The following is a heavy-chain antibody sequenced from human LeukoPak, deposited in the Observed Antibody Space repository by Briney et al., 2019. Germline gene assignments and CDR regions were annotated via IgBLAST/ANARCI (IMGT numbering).Heavy chain of an antibody. Sequence: GGSLRLSCAASGFTFSSYEMNWVRQAPGKGLEWVSYISSSGSTIYYADSVKGRFTISRDNAKNSLYLQMNSLRAEDTAVYYCARAPLVVVAATHYYFDYWGQGTLVTVSS. J-gene: IGHJ4*02. D-gene: IGHD2-15*01. V-gene: IGHV3-48*03. CDR1: GFTFSSYE. CDR3: ARAPLVVVAATHYYFDY. CDR2: ISSSGSTI.